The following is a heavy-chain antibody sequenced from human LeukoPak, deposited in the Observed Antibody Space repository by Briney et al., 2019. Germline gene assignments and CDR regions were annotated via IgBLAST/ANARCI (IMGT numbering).Heavy chain of an antibody. Sequence: ASVKVSCKVSGYTFTSYYMHWVRQAPGQGLEWMGIINPGGGSTTYAQKFQGRVTMTRDTSTSTVHMELSSLRSEDTAVYYCARDYSTSWYGNGDYWGQGTLVTVSS. CDR3: ARDYSTSWYGNGDY. D-gene: IGHD6-13*01. CDR1: GYTFTSYY. V-gene: IGHV1-46*01. CDR2: INPGGGST. J-gene: IGHJ4*02.